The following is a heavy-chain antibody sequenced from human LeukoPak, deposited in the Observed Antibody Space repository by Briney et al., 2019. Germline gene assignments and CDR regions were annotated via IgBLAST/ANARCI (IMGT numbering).Heavy chain of an antibody. Sequence: PSETLSLTCTVSGGSISSSSYYWGWIRQPPGKGLEWIGSIYYSGSTYYNPSLKSRVTISVDTSKNQFSLKLSSVTAADTAVYYCARGPGDYDILAAYWGQGTLVTVSS. J-gene: IGHJ4*02. CDR3: ARGPGDYDILAAY. CDR1: GGSISSSSYY. D-gene: IGHD3-9*01. V-gene: IGHV4-39*01. CDR2: IYYSGST.